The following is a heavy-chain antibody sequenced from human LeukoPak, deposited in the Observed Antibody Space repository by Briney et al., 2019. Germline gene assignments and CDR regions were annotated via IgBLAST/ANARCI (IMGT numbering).Heavy chain of an antibody. CDR3: ARPPQLYSSIGYSDY. CDR2: IWYDESNK. CDR1: GFTFSSYG. Sequence: GRSLRLSCAASGFTFSSYGMHWVRQAPRKGLEWVAVIWYDESNKYYADSVKGRFTISRDNSKNTLYLQMNSLRAEDTAVYYCARPPQLYSSIGYSDYWGQGTLVTVSS. D-gene: IGHD5-18*01. J-gene: IGHJ4*02. V-gene: IGHV3-33*01.